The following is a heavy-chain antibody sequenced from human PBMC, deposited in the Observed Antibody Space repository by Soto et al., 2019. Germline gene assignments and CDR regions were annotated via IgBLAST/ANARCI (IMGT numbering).Heavy chain of an antibody. CDR3: ARGENDYGDYRFDY. J-gene: IGHJ4*02. V-gene: IGHV1-69*06. D-gene: IGHD4-17*01. Sequence: GASVKVSCKASGGTFSSYAISWVRQAPGQGLEWMGGIIPIFGTANYAQKFQGRVTITADKSTSTAYMELSSLRSEDTAVYYCARGENDYGDYRFDYWGQGTLVTVSS. CDR2: IIPIFGTA. CDR1: GGTFSSYA.